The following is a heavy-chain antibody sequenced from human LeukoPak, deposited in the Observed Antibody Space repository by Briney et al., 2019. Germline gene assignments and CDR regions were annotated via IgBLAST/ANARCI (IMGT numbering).Heavy chain of an antibody. V-gene: IGHV3-30*18. J-gene: IGHJ4*02. D-gene: IGHD3-10*01. CDR2: ISYDGSDK. CDR3: AKDLQRGSGPFDY. CDR1: GFTFSSYG. Sequence: GRSLRLSCAASGFTFSSYGMHWVRQAPGKGLEWVAVISYDGSDKYYADSVKGRFTISRDNSKNTLYLQMNSLRAEDTAVYYCAKDLQRGSGPFDYWGQGTLVTVSS.